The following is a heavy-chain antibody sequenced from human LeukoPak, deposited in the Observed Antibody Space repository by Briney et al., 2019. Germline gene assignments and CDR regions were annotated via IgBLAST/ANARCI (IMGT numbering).Heavy chain of an antibody. Sequence: SETLSLTCAVYGGSFSGYYWSWIRQPPGKGLEWIGEINHSGSTNYNPSLKSRVTISVDTSKNQFSLKLSSVTAADTAVYYCAREEVGGYDPLDAFDIWGQETMVTVSS. CDR2: INHSGST. V-gene: IGHV4-34*01. J-gene: IGHJ3*02. CDR3: AREEVGGYDPLDAFDI. D-gene: IGHD5-12*01. CDR1: GGSFSGYY.